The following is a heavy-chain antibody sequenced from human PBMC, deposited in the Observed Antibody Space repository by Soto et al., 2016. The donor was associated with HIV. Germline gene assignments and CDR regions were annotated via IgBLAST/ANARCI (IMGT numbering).Heavy chain of an antibody. V-gene: IGHV1-2*02. CDR1: GYTFTGYY. Sequence: QVQLVQSGAEVKKPGASVKVSCKASGYTFTGYYMHWVRQAPGQGLEWTGWINPNGGGTNYAQKLQGRVTMTRDTSISTAYMELSRLRSDDTAVYYCARAITMIGGYFDYWGQGTLVTVSS. CDR3: ARAITMIGGYFDY. D-gene: IGHD3-22*01. J-gene: IGHJ4*02. CDR2: INPNGGGT.